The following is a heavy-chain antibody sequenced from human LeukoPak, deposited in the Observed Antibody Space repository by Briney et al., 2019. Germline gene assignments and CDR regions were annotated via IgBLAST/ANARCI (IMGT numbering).Heavy chain of an antibody. CDR3: AKVLINQLGYCSSTSCYDPYYFDY. D-gene: IGHD2-2*01. V-gene: IGHV3-23*01. Sequence: PGGSLRLSRAASGFTFSSYAMSWVRQAPGKGLEWVSAISGSGGSTYYADSVKGRFTISRDNSKNTLYLQMNSLRAEDTAVYYCAKVLINQLGYCSSTSCYDPYYFDYWGQGTLVTVSS. CDR2: ISGSGGST. CDR1: GFTFSSYA. J-gene: IGHJ4*02.